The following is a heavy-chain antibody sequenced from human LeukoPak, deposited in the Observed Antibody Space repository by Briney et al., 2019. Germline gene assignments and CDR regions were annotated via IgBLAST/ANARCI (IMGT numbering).Heavy chain of an antibody. CDR2: IYTSGST. Sequence: SETLSLTCTVSGGSISSYYWSWIRQPAGKGLEWIGRIYTSGSTNYNPSLKSRVTMSVDTSKNQFSLKLSSVTAADTAVYYCARGIAVPFIGYKYVWGKGTTVTVSS. CDR3: ARGIAVPFIGYKYV. V-gene: IGHV4-4*07. D-gene: IGHD6-19*01. J-gene: IGHJ6*03. CDR1: GGSISSYY.